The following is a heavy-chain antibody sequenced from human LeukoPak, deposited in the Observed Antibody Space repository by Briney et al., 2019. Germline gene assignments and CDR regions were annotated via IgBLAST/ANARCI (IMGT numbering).Heavy chain of an antibody. CDR2: ISYDGSNK. D-gene: IGHD2-8*01. J-gene: IGHJ4*02. CDR3: AKDRSDNNTWYAGSH. V-gene: IGHV3-30-3*01. CDR1: GFTFSSYA. Sequence: PGRSLRLSCAASGFTFSSYAMHWVRQAPGKGLEWVAVISYDGSNKYYADSVKGRFTISRDNSKNTLYLQMNSLRAEDTAVYYCAKDRSDNNTWYAGSHWGQGTLVTVSS.